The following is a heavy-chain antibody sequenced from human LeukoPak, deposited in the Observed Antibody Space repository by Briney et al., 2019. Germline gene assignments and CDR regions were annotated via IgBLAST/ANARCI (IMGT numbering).Heavy chain of an antibody. J-gene: IGHJ4*02. CDR2: IQFDGSNK. Sequence: GGSLRLSCAASGFTFSTYGMHWVRQAPGKGLEWVAFIQFDGSNKYYADCVKGRFTISRDNSKNTLYLQMNSLRAEDTAVYYCAKDPVEAFWGVRPNDYWGQGTLVTVSS. V-gene: IGHV3-30*02. D-gene: IGHD3-16*01. CDR1: GFTFSTYG. CDR3: AKDPVEAFWGVRPNDY.